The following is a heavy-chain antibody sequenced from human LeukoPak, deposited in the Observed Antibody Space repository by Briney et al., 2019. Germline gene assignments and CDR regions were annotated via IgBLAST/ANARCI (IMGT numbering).Heavy chain of an antibody. CDR3: AKVNFQSGYGP. CDR1: GFTFSSYE. V-gene: IGHV3-21*04. D-gene: IGHD3-3*01. CDR2: ISSSSSYV. J-gene: IGHJ5*02. Sequence: GGSLRLSCAASGFTFSSYEMNWVRQAPGKGLEWVSSISSSSSYVYYADSVKGRFTISRDNSKNTLYLQMNSLRAEDTAVYYCAKVNFQSGYGPWGQGTLVTVSS.